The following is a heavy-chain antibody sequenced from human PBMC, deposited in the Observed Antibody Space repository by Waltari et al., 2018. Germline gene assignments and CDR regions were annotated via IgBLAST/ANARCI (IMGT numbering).Heavy chain of an antibody. CDR2: ISGSGATP. V-gene: IGHV3-23*01. J-gene: IGHJ4*02. D-gene: IGHD3-16*02. Sequence: EVQLLESAGGLVQPGEALRLSCAASGFSFMGFAMTWVRQAPGEGLECVALISGSGATPFDADSVKGRFTIVRDNSRDTVYLQMNSLRVDDSAVYYCAKGSRGYTNYFFDSWGQGTLVSVSS. CDR1: GFSFMGFA. CDR3: AKGSRGYTNYFFDS.